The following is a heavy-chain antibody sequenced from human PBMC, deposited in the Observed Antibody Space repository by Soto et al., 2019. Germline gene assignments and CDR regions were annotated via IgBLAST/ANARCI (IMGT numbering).Heavy chain of an antibody. CDR1: GGSISSSSYY. CDR3: ARDRGATVTIAPTNWFDP. Sequence: SETLSLTCTVSGGSISSSSYYWSWIRQPPGKGLEWIGYIYYSGSTNYNPSLKSRVTISVDTSKNQFSQKLSSVTAADTAVYYCARDRGATVTIAPTNWFDPWGQGTLVTVSS. D-gene: IGHD4-17*01. J-gene: IGHJ5*02. V-gene: IGHV4-61*01. CDR2: IYYSGST.